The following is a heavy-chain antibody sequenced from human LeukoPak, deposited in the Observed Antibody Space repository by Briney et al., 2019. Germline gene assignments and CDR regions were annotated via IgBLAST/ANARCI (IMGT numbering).Heavy chain of an antibody. CDR2: ISWNSGSI. V-gene: IGHV3-9*01. CDR1: GFTFDDYA. J-gene: IGHJ3*02. CDR3: AKENRAFNI. Sequence: GGSLRLSCAASGFTFDDYAMHWVRRAPGKGLEWISGISWNSGSIGYADSVKGRFTVSRDNAKNSLYLQMNSLRPEDTALYYCAKENRAFNIWGQGTMVSVSS.